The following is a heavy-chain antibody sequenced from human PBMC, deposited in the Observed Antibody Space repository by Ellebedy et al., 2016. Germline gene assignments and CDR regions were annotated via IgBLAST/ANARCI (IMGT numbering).Heavy chain of an antibody. CDR3: ARVSNDSGGRFYFDY. CDR2: MYYSGST. D-gene: IGHD4-23*01. J-gene: IGHJ4*02. CDR1: GGSINYYY. V-gene: IGHV4-59*01. Sequence: SETLSLXXTVSGGSINYYYWSWIRQPPGKGLEWIGYMYYSGSTKYNPSLKSRVTISLDTSKNQFSLKLNSVTAADAAVYFCARVSNDSGGRFYFDYWGQGTLVTVSS.